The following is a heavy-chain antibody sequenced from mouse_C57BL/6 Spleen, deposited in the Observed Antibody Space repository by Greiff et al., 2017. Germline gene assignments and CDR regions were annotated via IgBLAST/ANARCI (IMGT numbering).Heavy chain of an antibody. D-gene: IGHD2-1*01. Sequence: QVQLQQSGAELVRPGSSVKLSCKASGYTFTSYWMHWVKQRPIQGLEWIGNIDPSDSETHYNQKFKDKATLTVDKSSSTAYMQLSSLTSEDSAVYYCARGIYYGNLFAYWGQGTLVTVSA. J-gene: IGHJ3*01. V-gene: IGHV1-52*01. CDR2: IDPSDSET. CDR1: GYTFTSYW. CDR3: ARGIYYGNLFAY.